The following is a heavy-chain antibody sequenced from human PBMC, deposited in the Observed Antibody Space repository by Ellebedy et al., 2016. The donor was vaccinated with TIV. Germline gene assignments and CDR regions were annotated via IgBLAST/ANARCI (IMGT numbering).Heavy chain of an antibody. J-gene: IGHJ4*02. D-gene: IGHD6-13*01. Sequence: GESLKISXAASGFTFSSYGMHWVRQAPGKGLEWVAVISYDGSNKYYADSVKGRFTISRDNSKNTLYLQMNSLRAEDTAVYYCAKDRGPTLYSSSWCDYWGQGTLVTVSS. V-gene: IGHV3-30*18. CDR2: ISYDGSNK. CDR1: GFTFSSYG. CDR3: AKDRGPTLYSSSWCDY.